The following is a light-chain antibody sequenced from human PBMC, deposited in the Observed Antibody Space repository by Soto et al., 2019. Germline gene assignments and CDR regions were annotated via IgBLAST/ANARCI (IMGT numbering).Light chain of an antibody. CDR2: RNN. V-gene: IGLV1-47*01. CDR3: AAWDDTLSGHVV. J-gene: IGLJ2*01. CDR1: RSNIGSEY. Sequence: QSVLTQPPSASGTPGQRVTISCSGSRSNIGSEYVYWYQQVPGTAPKLLIYRNNQRPSGVPDRVSGSKSGTSASLAISGLRSEDEADYYCAAWDDTLSGHVVFGGGTKLTVL.